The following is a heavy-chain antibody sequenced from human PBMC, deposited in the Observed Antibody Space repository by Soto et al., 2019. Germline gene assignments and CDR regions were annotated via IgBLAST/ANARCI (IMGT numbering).Heavy chain of an antibody. CDR3: ARDGVWFGDSWNYYYGMDV. CDR2: TIPALGKT. CDR1: GDNFKKNV. Sequence: ASVKVSCKTSGDNFKKNVFTWVWQAPGQGLEWMGGTIPALGKTHYIEKFQGRVTITVDDATRTVYMEVRDLTSEDTAVYYCARDGVWFGDSWNYYYGMDVWGQGTTVTVSS. V-gene: IGHV1-69*10. D-gene: IGHD3-10*01. J-gene: IGHJ6*02.